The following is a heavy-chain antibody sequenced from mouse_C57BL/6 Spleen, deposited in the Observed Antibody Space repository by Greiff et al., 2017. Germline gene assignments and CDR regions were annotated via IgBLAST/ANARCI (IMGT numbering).Heavy chain of an antibody. CDR2: IYPGNSDT. V-gene: IGHV1-5*01. Sequence: EVKLVESGTVLARPGASVKMSCKTSGYTFTSYWMHWVKQRPGQGLEWIGAIYPGNSDTSYNQKFKGKAKLTAFPSASTAYMELSSLTNEDSAVYYCTSPTGWFAYWGQGTLVTVSA. D-gene: IGHD4-1*02. CDR3: TSPTGWFAY. CDR1: GYTFTSYW. J-gene: IGHJ3*01.